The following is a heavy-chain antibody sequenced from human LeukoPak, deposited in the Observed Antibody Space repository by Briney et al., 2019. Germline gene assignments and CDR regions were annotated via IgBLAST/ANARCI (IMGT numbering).Heavy chain of an antibody. CDR2: ISYDGSNK. CDR1: GFTFSSYG. CDR3: AKRLGYYDSSERYFDY. Sequence: GRSLRLSCAASGFTFSSYGMHWVRQAPGKGLEWVAVISYDGSNKNYADSVKGRFTISRDISKNTLYLQMNSLRAEDTAVYYCAKRLGYYDSSERYFDYWGQGTLVTVSS. D-gene: IGHD3-22*01. J-gene: IGHJ4*02. V-gene: IGHV3-30*18.